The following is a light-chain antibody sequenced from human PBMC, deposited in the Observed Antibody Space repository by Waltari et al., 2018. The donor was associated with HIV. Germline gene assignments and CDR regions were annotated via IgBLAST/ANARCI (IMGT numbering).Light chain of an antibody. CDR1: SSNIGSTN. CDR2: RNN. J-gene: IGLJ2*01. V-gene: IGLV1-47*01. CDR3: ATWDDSLSGVL. Sequence: QSVLTQPPSASGTPGQRVTIFCSGSSSNIGSTNVYWYQQLPEMAPKLLIYRNNGRPSGVPDRFSGSKSGTSASLAISGLRSEDEADYYCATWDDSLSGVLFGGGTKLTVL.